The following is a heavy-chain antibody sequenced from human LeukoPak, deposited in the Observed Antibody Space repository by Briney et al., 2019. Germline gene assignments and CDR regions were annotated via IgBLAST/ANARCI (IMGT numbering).Heavy chain of an antibody. J-gene: IGHJ4*02. V-gene: IGHV1-2*02. CDR1: GYTFTGYY. Sequence: ASVKVSCKASGYTFTGYYMHWVRRAPGQGLEWMGWINPNSGGTNYAQKFQGRVTMTRDTSISTAYMELSRLRSDDTAVYYCARGGIIAVAGSQGVDYWGQGTLVTVSS. CDR2: INPNSGGT. D-gene: IGHD6-19*01. CDR3: ARGGIIAVAGSQGVDY.